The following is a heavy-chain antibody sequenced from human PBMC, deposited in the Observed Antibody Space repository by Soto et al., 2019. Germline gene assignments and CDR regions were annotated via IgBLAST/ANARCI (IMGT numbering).Heavy chain of an antibody. D-gene: IGHD1-7*01. CDR2: ISGNGGST. Sequence: GGSLRLSCAASGFTFNNYAMSWVRQAPGKGLEWVSAISGNGGSTYYADSVKGRFIISRDNSKNTLYLQMNSLKDEDTAVHYSAKDRENWNYGDDYWGQGTLVTVSS. J-gene: IGHJ4*02. CDR1: GFTFNNYA. CDR3: AKDRENWNYGDDY. V-gene: IGHV3-23*01.